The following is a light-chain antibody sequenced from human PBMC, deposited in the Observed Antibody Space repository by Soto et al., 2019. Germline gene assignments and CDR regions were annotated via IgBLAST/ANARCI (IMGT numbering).Light chain of an antibody. Sequence: DIQMTQSPSSVSASVGVRVTITCRASQGINNWVAWYQQQPGKAPKLLMSGASTLQSGVPSRFSGGGSGTRFTLTISSLQPEDFATDSCQQTNTFLPLTFGGGTKVDLK. CDR2: GAS. V-gene: IGKV1-12*01. CDR1: QGINNW. J-gene: IGKJ4*01. CDR3: QQTNTFLPLT.